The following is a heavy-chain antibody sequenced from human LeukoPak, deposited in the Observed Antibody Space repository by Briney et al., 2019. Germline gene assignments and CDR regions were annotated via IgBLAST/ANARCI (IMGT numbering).Heavy chain of an antibody. V-gene: IGHV4-4*07. CDR2: IYTSGST. J-gene: IGHJ5*02. CDR1: GGSISSYY. D-gene: IGHD2-2*01. Sequence: SETLSLTCTVSGGSISSYYWSWIRQPAGKGLEWIGRIYTSGSTNYNPSLKSRVTISVDKSKNQFSLKLSSVTAADTAVYYCARVGGYCSSTSCYNWFDHWGQGTLVTVSS. CDR3: ARVGGYCSSTSCYNWFDH.